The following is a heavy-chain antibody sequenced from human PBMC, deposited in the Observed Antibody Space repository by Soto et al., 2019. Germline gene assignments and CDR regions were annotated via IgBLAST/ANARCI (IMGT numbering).Heavy chain of an antibody. CDR3: ARGGIAVAGYYFDY. J-gene: IGHJ4*02. Sequence: QVQLQQWGAGLLKPSETLSLTCAVYGGSFSGYYWSWIRQPPGKGLEWIGEINHSGSTNYNPSLKSRVTMSVDTSKNQFSLKLRSVTAADSAVYYCARGGIAVAGYYFDYWGQGTLVTVSS. CDR2: INHSGST. CDR1: GGSFSGYY. D-gene: IGHD6-19*01. V-gene: IGHV4-34*01.